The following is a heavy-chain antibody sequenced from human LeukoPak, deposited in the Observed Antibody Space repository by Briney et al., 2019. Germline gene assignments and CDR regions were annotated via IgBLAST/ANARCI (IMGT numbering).Heavy chain of an antibody. CDR2: IRYDGSNK. CDR3: YIAAAVEPSVDY. Sequence: PGGSLRLSCAASGFTFSSYGMHWVRQAPGKGLEWVAFIRYDGSNKYYADSVKGRFTISRDNSKNTLYLQMNSLRAEDTAVYYCYIAAAVEPSVDYWGQGTLVTVSS. V-gene: IGHV3-30*02. J-gene: IGHJ4*02. D-gene: IGHD6-13*01. CDR1: GFTFSSYG.